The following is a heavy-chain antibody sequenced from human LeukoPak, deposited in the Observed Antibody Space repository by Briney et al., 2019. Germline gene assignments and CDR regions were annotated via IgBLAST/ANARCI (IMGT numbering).Heavy chain of an antibody. V-gene: IGHV3-30-3*01. CDR3: ARDQVQSNTMVRGAWGMDV. CDR1: GFIFSSYA. CDR2: ISYDGSNK. J-gene: IGHJ6*02. D-gene: IGHD3-10*01. Sequence: GGSLGLSCAASGFIFSSYAMHWVRQAPGKGLEWVAVISYDGSNKYYADSVKGRFTISRDNSKNTLYLHINSLRADDTAVYFCARDQVQSNTMVRGAWGMDVWGQGTTVTVSS.